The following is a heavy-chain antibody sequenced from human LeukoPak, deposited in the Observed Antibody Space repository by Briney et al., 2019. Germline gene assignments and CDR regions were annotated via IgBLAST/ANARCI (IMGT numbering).Heavy chain of an antibody. J-gene: IGHJ3*02. D-gene: IGHD5-18*01. V-gene: IGHV3-30-3*01. CDR2: ISYDGSNK. CDR1: GFTFSSYA. Sequence: RGSLRLSCAASGFTFSSYAMHWVRQAPGKGLEWVAVISYDGSNKYYADSVKGRFTISRDNSKNTLYLQMNSLRAEDTAVYYCARAGLQLWPPSAFDIWGQGTMVTVSS. CDR3: ARAGLQLWPPSAFDI.